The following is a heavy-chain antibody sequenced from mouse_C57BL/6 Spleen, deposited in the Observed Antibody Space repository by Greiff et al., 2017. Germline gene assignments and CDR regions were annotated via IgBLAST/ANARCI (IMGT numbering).Heavy chain of an antibody. CDR2: IHPNRGST. Sequence: QVQLQQPGAELVKPGASVQLSCKASGYTFTSYWMHWVKQRPGQGLEWIGMIHPNRGSTNYNEKFKSKATLTVDKSSSTAYMQLSSLTSEDSAVYYCARDLTGMNFDYWGQGTTLTVAS. J-gene: IGHJ2*01. CDR1: GYTFTSYW. V-gene: IGHV1-64*01. D-gene: IGHD4-1*01. CDR3: ARDLTGMNFDY.